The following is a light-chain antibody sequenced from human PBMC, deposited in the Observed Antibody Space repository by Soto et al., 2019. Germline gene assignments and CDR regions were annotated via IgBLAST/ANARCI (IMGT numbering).Light chain of an antibody. CDR2: GAS. Sequence: DIQMTQSPSSLSASVGDRVTITCRASQGIVTYLAGYQQKPGKVPNLLIFGASTSSSGVSSRCSGGGSGTDFTLTISSLQPEDVGTYYCQKYDNAPWTFGQGTKVDIK. CDR3: QKYDNAPWT. V-gene: IGKV1-27*01. J-gene: IGKJ1*01. CDR1: QGIVTY.